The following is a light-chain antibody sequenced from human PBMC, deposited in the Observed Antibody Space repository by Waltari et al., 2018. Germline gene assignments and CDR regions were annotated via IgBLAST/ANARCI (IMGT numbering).Light chain of an antibody. V-gene: IGKV4-1*01. CDR3: QQYYSFPLT. CDR2: WAS. CDR1: QSVFRNSNQNNY. Sequence: IVMTQSPDSLAVSLGERATINCLSSQSVFRNSNQNNYLAWSQHKPGQPPKLPFYWASTREYGVPDRFSGSGSGTDFTLTINNLQAEDVAVYYCQQYYSFPLTFGGGTKVEIK. J-gene: IGKJ4*01.